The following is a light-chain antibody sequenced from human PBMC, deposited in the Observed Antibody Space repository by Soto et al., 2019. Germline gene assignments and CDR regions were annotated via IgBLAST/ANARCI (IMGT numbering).Light chain of an antibody. Sequence: DIQMTQSPSTLSASVGDRVTITCQASQDIGNSLNWFQHKPGKVPKRLIYAASSLQSGVPSRFSGSGSGTEFTLTIISLLPEDFAAYYCRQHNSYHTWTFGQGTKVDIK. V-gene: IGKV1-17*03. J-gene: IGKJ1*01. CDR3: RQHNSYHTWT. CDR1: QDIGNS. CDR2: AAS.